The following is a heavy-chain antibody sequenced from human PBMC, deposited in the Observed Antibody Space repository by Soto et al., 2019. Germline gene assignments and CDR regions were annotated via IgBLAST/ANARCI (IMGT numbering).Heavy chain of an antibody. CDR3: ARDDAFDI. CDR1: GFTFSIYS. V-gene: IGHV3-48*02. J-gene: IGHJ3*02. Sequence: SGGSLRLSCAASGFTFSIYSMNWVRQAPGKGLEWVSYISTTSTTIYYADSVKGRFTISRGNAKNSLYLQMNSLRDGDTAVYYCARDDAFDIWGQGTMVTVSS. CDR2: ISTTSTTI.